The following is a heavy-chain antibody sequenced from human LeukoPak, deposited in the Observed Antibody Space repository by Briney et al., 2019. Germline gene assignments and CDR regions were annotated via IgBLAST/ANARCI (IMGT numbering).Heavy chain of an antibody. D-gene: IGHD6-13*01. J-gene: IGHJ5*02. V-gene: IGHV4-34*01. CDR1: GGSFSGYY. CDR2: INHSGST. CDR3: ARLVPGWYSSSWYNWFDP. Sequence: SETLSLTCAVYGGSFSGYYWSWIRQPPGKGLEWIGEINHSGSTNYNPSLKSRVTISVDTSKNQFSLKLSSVTAADTAAYYCARLVPGWYSSSWYNWFDPWGQGTLVTVSS.